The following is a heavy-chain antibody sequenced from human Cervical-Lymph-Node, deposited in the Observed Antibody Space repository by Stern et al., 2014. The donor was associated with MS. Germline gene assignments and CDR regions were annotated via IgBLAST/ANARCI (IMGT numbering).Heavy chain of an antibody. Sequence: QVQLVQSGAEVKKPGASVKVSCKASGYTFTGYYLHWVRQAPGQGLEWMGWINPSSGETHYSQNFQGRVSMTRDTSIRTAYMELNRVTSDDTAVYFCAKSTTVTPLDYWGQGTPLTVST. V-gene: IGHV1-2*02. CDR1: GYTFTGYY. J-gene: IGHJ4*02. CDR3: AKSTTVTPLDY. D-gene: IGHD4-17*01. CDR2: INPSSGET.